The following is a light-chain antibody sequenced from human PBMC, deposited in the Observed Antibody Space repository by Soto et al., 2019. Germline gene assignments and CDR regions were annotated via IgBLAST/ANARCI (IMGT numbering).Light chain of an antibody. CDR3: QQYNDYSWT. CDR1: QSIGIW. CDR2: KAS. V-gene: IGKV1-5*03. Sequence: IQMTQSPSTLSASVGDRVAITCRASQSIGIWLAWYQKKPVKAPRFLIYKASTLQTGVPSRFSGSESGTEFTLTISSLQPDDFATYYCQQYNDYSWTFGQGTKVEIK. J-gene: IGKJ1*01.